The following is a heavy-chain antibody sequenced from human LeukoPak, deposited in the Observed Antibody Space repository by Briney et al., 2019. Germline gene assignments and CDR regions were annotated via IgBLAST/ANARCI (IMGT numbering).Heavy chain of an antibody. CDR1: GFTFSSYS. D-gene: IGHD3-16*01. CDR3: AIVRFRFDP. CDR2: INQDGSEK. J-gene: IGHJ5*02. Sequence: GGSLRLSCAVSGFTFSSYSMNWVRQAPGKGLEWVANINQDGSEKYYVDSVKGRFTISRDNAKNSLYLQMNSLRAEDTAVYYCAIVRFRFDPWGQGTLVTVSS. V-gene: IGHV3-7*03.